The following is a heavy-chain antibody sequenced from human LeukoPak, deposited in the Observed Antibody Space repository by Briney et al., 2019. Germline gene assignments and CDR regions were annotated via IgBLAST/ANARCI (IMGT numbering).Heavy chain of an antibody. V-gene: IGHV4-39*07. CDR2: IYYSGGT. CDR3: ARDRTIFGDYPAYFDY. Sequence: SETLSLTCTVSGGSISSSSYYWGWIRQPPGKGLEWIGSIYYSGGTYYNPSLKSRVTISVDTSKNQFSLKLSSVTAADTAVYYCARDRTIFGDYPAYFDYWGQGTLVTVSS. D-gene: IGHD4-17*01. J-gene: IGHJ4*02. CDR1: GGSISSSSYY.